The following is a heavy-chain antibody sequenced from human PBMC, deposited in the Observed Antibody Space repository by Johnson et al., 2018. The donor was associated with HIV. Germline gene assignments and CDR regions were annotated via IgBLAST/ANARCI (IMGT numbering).Heavy chain of an antibody. J-gene: IGHJ3*02. Sequence: VQLVESGGDLVQPGGSLRLSCAASRFTFSSYAMHWVRQAPGKGLEWVSVIYSGGSTYYADSVKGRFTISRDNSKTSLYLQMNSLRAEDTAVYYCARGLMIQLWLQAAFDIWGQGTMVTVSS. V-gene: IGHV3-NL1*01. CDR3: ARGLMIQLWLQAAFDI. CDR1: RFTFSSYA. CDR2: IYSGGST. D-gene: IGHD5-18*01.